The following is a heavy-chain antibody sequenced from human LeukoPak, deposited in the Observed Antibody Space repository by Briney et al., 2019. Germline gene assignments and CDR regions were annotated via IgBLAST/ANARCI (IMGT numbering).Heavy chain of an antibody. Sequence: GASVKVSCKASGYTFTSYDINWVRQATGQGLEWMGWMNPNSGNTGYAQKFQGRVTMTRNTSISTAYMELSSLRSEDTAVYYCARRGYCSSTSCPPPWFDPWGQGTLVTVSS. CDR2: MNPNSGNT. CDR1: GYTFTSYD. V-gene: IGHV1-8*01. CDR3: ARRGYCSSTSCPPPWFDP. J-gene: IGHJ5*02. D-gene: IGHD2-2*01.